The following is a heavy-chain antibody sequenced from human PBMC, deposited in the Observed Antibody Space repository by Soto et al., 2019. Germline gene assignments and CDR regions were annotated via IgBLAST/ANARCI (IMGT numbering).Heavy chain of an antibody. CDR1: GFPVSSNY. D-gene: IGHD4-17*01. J-gene: IGHJ5*02. CDR3: ARGDGDYGRRLDP. V-gene: IGHV3-66*01. Sequence: EVQLVESGGDLVQPGGSLRVSCEASGFPVSSNYVSWVRQAPGKGLEWVSIIYDGGSTYYADSVKGRFTISRDNFKNMVYLQMNSLRAEDTAVYYCARGDGDYGRRLDPWGQGTQVTVSS. CDR2: IYDGGST.